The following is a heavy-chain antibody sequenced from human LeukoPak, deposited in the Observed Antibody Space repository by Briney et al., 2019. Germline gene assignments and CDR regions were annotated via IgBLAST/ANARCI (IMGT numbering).Heavy chain of an antibody. CDR3: ARDIRSHNGPGGYYYYYMDV. D-gene: IGHD2-8*01. CDR2: INHSGST. V-gene: IGHV4-34*01. Sequence: SETLSLTCAVYGGSFSGYYWSWIRQPPGKGLEWIGEINHSGSTNYNPSLKSRVTLSVDTSSNQFSLTLSSVTAADTAVYHCARDIRSHNGPGGYYYYYMDVWGQGTLVTVSS. J-gene: IGHJ6*03. CDR1: GGSFSGYY.